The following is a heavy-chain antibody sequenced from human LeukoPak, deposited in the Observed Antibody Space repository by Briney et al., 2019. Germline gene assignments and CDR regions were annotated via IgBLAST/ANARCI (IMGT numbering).Heavy chain of an antibody. D-gene: IGHD2-15*01. CDR1: GYTFTSYD. Sequence: ASVKVSCKASGYTFTSYDINWVRQAQGQGLEWMGWMNPNSGNTSYAQKFQGRVTITRNTSIRTAYMELSSLRSEDTAVYYCARSSHCSGGSCYFVDYWGQGTLVTVSS. V-gene: IGHV1-8*03. CDR3: ARSSHCSGGSCYFVDY. J-gene: IGHJ4*02. CDR2: MNPNSGNT.